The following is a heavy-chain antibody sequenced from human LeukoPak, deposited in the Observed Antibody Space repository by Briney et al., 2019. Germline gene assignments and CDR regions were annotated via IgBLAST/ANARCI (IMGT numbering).Heavy chain of an antibody. D-gene: IGHD1-26*01. V-gene: IGHV3-43*01. CDR3: ARGGSYLSAFDI. Sequence: RTGGSLRLSCAASGFTFDDYTMHWVRQAPGKGLERVSLISWDGGSTYYADSVKGRFTISRDNSKNTLYLQMNSLRAEDTAVYYCARGGSYLSAFDIWGQGTMVTVSS. CDR2: ISWDGGST. CDR1: GFTFDDYT. J-gene: IGHJ3*02.